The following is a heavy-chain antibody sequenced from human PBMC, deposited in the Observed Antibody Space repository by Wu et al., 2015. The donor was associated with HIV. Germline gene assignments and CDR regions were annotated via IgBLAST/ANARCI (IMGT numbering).Heavy chain of an antibody. CDR2: INPLFGTT. Sequence: QAQLVQSGAEVKKPGASVKVTCKASGDGFTSYAVSWVRQAPGQGLEWMGGINPLFGTTRHAQKFQDRITITTDEAKTIVYLELDSLRSDDTAVYYCARNTDSVATSLYSLGVWGQGTTVTVSS. J-gene: IGHJ6*02. V-gene: IGHV1-69*05. CDR3: ARNTDSVATSLYSLGV. CDR1: GDGFTSYA. D-gene: IGHD6-19*01.